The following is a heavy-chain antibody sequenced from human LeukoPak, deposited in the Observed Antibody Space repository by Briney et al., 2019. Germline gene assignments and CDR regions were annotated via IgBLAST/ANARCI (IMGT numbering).Heavy chain of an antibody. J-gene: IGHJ6*03. D-gene: IGHD3-10*01. V-gene: IGHV3-7*01. CDR1: GFTFSSYW. CDR3: ASGDPAFYYYYYMDV. Sequence: PGGSLRLSCAASGFTFSSYWMSWVRQAPGKGLEWVANIKQDGSEKYYVDSVKGRFTISRDNAKNSLYLQMNSLRAEDTAVYYCASGDPAFYYYYYMDVWGKGTTVTVSS. CDR2: IKQDGSEK.